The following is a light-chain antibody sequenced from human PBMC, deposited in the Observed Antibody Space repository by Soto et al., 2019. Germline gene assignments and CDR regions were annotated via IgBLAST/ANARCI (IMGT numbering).Light chain of an antibody. J-gene: IGKJ2*01. CDR3: QQYANSPHT. Sequence: ELVLTQSPGTLSLSPGERVALSCRASQSVRGSYLAWYQQKPGQPPRLLIYEASRRAAGIPDRFSGSGSGTDFILTISRLEPEDLALYFCQQYANSPHTFGQGTKLEIK. CDR1: QSVRGSY. CDR2: EAS. V-gene: IGKV3-20*01.